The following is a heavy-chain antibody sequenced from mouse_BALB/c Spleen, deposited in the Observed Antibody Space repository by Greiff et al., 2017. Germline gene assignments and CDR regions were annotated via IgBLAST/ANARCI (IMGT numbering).Heavy chain of an antibody. V-gene: IGHV2-9*02. D-gene: IGHD4-1*01. CDR3: ARTGYYAMDY. CDR1: GFSLTSYG. Sequence: QVQLQQSGPGLVAPSQSLSITCTVSGFSLTSYGVHWVRQPPGKGLEWLGVIWAGGSTNYNSALMSRLSISKDNSKSQVFLKMNSLQTDDTAMYYCARTGYYAMDYWGQGTSVTVSS. CDR2: IWAGGST. J-gene: IGHJ4*01.